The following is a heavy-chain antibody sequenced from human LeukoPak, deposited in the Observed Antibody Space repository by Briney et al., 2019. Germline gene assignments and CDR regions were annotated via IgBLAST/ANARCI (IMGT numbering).Heavy chain of an antibody. CDR2: IYYSGST. D-gene: IGHD4-11*01. CDR1: GGSISSYY. CDR3: AREGTTATSTRYYYYTDV. Sequence: SETLSLTCTVSGGSISSYYWSWIRQPPGKGLEWIGYIYYSGSTNYNPSLKSRVTISVDTSKNQFSLKLSSVTAADTAVYYCAREGTTATSTRYYYYTDVWGKGTSVTVSS. V-gene: IGHV4-59*12. J-gene: IGHJ6*03.